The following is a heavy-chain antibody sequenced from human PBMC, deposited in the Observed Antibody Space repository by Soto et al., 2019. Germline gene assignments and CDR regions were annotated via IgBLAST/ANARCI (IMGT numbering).Heavy chain of an antibody. J-gene: IGHJ5*02. CDR2: IYYSGST. CDR1: GGSISSYY. D-gene: IGHD3-10*01. CDR3: ARDLGITMVRGVADNWFDP. Sequence: SETLSLTCTVSGGSISSYYWSWIRQPPGKGLEWIGYIYYSGSTNYNPSLKSRVTISVDTSKNQFSLKLSSVTAADTAVYYCARDLGITMVRGVADNWFDPSDPGTLVTVSS. V-gene: IGHV4-59*01.